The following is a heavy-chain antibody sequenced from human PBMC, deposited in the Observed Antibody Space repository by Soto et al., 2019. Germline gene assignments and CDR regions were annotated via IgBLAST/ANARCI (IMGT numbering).Heavy chain of an antibody. CDR3: ARAHDYGDYLGY. CDR2: ISYDGSNK. Sequence: PGGSLRLSCAASGFTFSSYAMHWVRQAPGKGLEWVAVISYDGSNKYYADSVKGRFTISRDNSKNTLYLQMNSLRAEDTAVYYCARAHDYGDYLGYWGQGTLVTVSS. V-gene: IGHV3-30-3*01. CDR1: GFTFSSYA. D-gene: IGHD4-17*01. J-gene: IGHJ4*02.